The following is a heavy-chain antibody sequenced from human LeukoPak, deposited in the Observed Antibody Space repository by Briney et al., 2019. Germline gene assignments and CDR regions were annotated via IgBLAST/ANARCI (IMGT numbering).Heavy chain of an antibody. Sequence: ASVKVSCKVYGYTLTELSMNWVRQAPGEGLEWMGGFDPEDGETIYAQKFQGRVTMTEDTSTDTAYMELSSLRSEDTAVYYCARGGYYYGSGSSYYWFDPSGQGTLVTVSS. CDR2: FDPEDGET. CDR1: GYTLTELS. V-gene: IGHV1-24*01. J-gene: IGHJ5*02. CDR3: ARGGYYYGSGSSYYWFDP. D-gene: IGHD3-10*01.